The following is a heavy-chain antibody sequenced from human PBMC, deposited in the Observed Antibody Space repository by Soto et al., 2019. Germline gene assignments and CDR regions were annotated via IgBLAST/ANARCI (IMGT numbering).Heavy chain of an antibody. CDR2: ISYDGSNK. CDR1: GFTFSSYA. V-gene: IGHV3-30-3*01. J-gene: IGHJ4*02. Sequence: PGGSLRLSCAASGFTFSSYAMHWVRQAPGKGLEWVAVISYDGSNKYYADSVKGRFTISRDNSKNTLYLQMNSLRAEDTAVYYCASDYYYDSSGIFDYWGQGTLVTVS. D-gene: IGHD3-22*01. CDR3: ASDYYYDSSGIFDY.